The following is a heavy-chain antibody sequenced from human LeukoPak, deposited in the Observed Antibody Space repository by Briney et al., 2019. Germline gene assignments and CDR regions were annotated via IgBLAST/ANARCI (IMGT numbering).Heavy chain of an antibody. D-gene: IGHD5-18*01. J-gene: IGHJ4*02. CDR3: AFLHLEDTAMGLDY. V-gene: IGHV1-18*01. CDR1: GYTFTSYG. CDR2: ISAYNGNT. Sequence: ASVKVSCKASGYTFTSYGISWVRQAPGQGLEWMGWISAYNGNTNYAQKLQGRVTMTTDTSTSTAYMELRSLRSDDTAVYYCAFLHLEDTAMGLDYWGQGTLVTVSS.